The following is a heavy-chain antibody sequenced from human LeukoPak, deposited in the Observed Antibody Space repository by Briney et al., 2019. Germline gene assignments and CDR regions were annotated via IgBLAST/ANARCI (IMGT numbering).Heavy chain of an antibody. CDR1: GFTFSGYA. CDR2: ISGSGGST. Sequence: PGGSLRLSCAASGFTFSGYAMSWVRQAPGKGLEWVSAISGSGGSTYYADSVKGRFTISRDNSKNTLYLQMNSLRAEDTAVYYCAKPQRDIVVVVASYYFDYWGQGTLVTVSS. CDR3: AKPQRDIVVVVASYYFDY. J-gene: IGHJ4*02. V-gene: IGHV3-23*01. D-gene: IGHD2-15*01.